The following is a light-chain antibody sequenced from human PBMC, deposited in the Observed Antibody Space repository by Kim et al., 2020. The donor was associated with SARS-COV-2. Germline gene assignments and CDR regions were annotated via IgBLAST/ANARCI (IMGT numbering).Light chain of an antibody. CDR2: YDS. J-gene: IGLJ1*01. V-gene: IGLV3-21*01. CDR3: QVCDIGDEHPV. CDR1: NIGFYS. Sequence: SYELTQPPSVSVAPGKTATITCGGNNIGFYSVHWYQQRPGQAPVLVIYYDSDRRSGVPERFSGSKSGNTATLSITGVEAGDEADYYCQVCDIGDEHPVFGTGTKVTVL.